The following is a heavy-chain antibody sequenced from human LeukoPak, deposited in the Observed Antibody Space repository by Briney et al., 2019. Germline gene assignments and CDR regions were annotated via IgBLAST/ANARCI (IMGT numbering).Heavy chain of an antibody. CDR1: GGSFSGYY. D-gene: IGHD1-7*01. J-gene: IGHJ4*02. CDR3: ARGRTRSGGPNARFDY. V-gene: IGHV4-34*01. Sequence: SETLSLTCAVYGGSFSGYYWSWIRQPPGKGLEWIGEINHSGSTNYNPSLKSRVTISVDTSKNQFSLKLSSVTAADTAVYYCARGRTRSGGPNARFDYWGQGTLVTVSS. CDR2: INHSGST.